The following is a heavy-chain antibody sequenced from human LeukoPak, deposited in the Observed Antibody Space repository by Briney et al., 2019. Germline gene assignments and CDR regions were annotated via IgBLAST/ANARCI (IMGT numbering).Heavy chain of an antibody. Sequence: GGSLRLSCAASGFTFSRYAMHWVRQAPGKGLEWVAVISYDGSNKYYADSVKGRFTISRDNSKNTLYLQMNSLRAEDTAGYYCARGPPGYYYYYMDVWGKGTTVTVSS. CDR3: ARGPPGYYYYYMDV. V-gene: IGHV3-30*04. J-gene: IGHJ6*03. CDR2: ISYDGSNK. CDR1: GFTFSRYA.